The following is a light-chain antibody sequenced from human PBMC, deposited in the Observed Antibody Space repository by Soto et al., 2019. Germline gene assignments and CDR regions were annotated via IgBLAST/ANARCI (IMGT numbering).Light chain of an antibody. J-gene: IGKJ1*01. CDR1: QAIRND. V-gene: IGKV1-17*01. Sequence: DIQRPQSPSSLSASVGDRVTITCRASQAIRNDLGWYQQKPAKAPKRLIYAASSLESGVPSRFSGSGSGTEFTLTISSLQPEDSATYYCLQHKTYPRTFGQGTKVDI. CDR3: LQHKTYPRT. CDR2: AAS.